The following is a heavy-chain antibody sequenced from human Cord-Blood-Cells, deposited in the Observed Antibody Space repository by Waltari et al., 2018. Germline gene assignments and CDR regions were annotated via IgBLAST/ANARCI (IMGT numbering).Heavy chain of an antibody. J-gene: IGHJ2*01. V-gene: IGHV4-39*01. CDR3: ASITSAAGLWYFDL. CDR1: GVSISSSSYY. CDR2: IYYSGST. D-gene: IGHD6-13*01. Sequence: QLQLQESGPGLVKPSETLSLTCTVCGVSISSSSYYWGSLRQPPGKGLEWIGRIYYSGSTYYNPSLKSRVTISVDTSKNQFSLKLSSVTAADTAVYYCASITSAAGLWYFDLWGRGTLVTVSS.